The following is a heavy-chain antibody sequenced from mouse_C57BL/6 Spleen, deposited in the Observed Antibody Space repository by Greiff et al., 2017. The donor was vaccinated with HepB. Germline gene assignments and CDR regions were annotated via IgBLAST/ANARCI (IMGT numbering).Heavy chain of an antibody. Sequence: VHVKQSGPELVKPGASVKMSCKASGYTFTDYNMHWVKQSHGKSLEWIGYINPNNGGTSYNQKFKGKATLTVNKSSSTAYMELRSLTSEDSAVYYCARSDDGSYYFDYWGQGTTLTVSS. CDR1: GYTFTDYN. D-gene: IGHD2-3*01. J-gene: IGHJ2*01. CDR2: INPNNGGT. V-gene: IGHV1-22*01. CDR3: ARSDDGSYYFDY.